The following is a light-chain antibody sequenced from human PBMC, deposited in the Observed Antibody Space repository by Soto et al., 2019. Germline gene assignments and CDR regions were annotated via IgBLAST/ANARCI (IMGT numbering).Light chain of an antibody. J-gene: IGLJ3*02. CDR1: SSNIGNDY. CDR2: DNN. Sequence: QSVLTQPPSVSAAPGQKVTISCSGSSSNIGNDYVSWYQQLPGTAPKLLIYDNNKRPSGIPDRFSGSKSGTSATLGITGLQTGDEADYYCGAWDGSLSARVFGGGTQLTVL. CDR3: GAWDGSLSARV. V-gene: IGLV1-51*01.